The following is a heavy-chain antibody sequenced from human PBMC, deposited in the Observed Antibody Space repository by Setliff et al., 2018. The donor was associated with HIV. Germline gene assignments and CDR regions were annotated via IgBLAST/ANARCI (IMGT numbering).Heavy chain of an antibody. CDR3: ARPPMFDSFDI. J-gene: IGHJ3*02. CDR2: ISPQNGVA. CDR1: GYRVFGYK. V-gene: IGHV1-2*06. D-gene: IGHD3-10*02. Sequence: GASGKVSCKAGGYRVFGYKMSWLRQAPGQGLEWIGRISPQNGVAEYAPKFLGRVTMTLDTSISTAFLEIPRVTSDDAAVYYCARPPMFDSFDIWGQGTMVTVSS.